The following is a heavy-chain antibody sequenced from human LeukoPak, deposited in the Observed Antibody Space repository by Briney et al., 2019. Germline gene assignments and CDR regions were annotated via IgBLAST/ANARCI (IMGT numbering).Heavy chain of an antibody. J-gene: IGHJ4*02. CDR2: IYNGDDT. CDR1: GFTVSSKY. V-gene: IGHV3-66*01. Sequence: GGSLRLSCAASGFTVSSKYMTWVRQAPGKGLEWVSVIYNGDDTNYADSVKGRFTISRDNSKNTLDLQMNSLRGDDTAVYYCARASQWLAFDCWGQGTLVTVSS. D-gene: IGHD6-19*01. CDR3: ARASQWLAFDC.